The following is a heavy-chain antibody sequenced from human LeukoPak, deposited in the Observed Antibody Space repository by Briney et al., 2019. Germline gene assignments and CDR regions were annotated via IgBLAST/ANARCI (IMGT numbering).Heavy chain of an antibody. CDR1: GFTFNDYA. Sequence: GRSLRLSCAASGFTFNDYAMHWVRQAPGKGLEWVSGISWNSDTTSYADSLEGRFTISRDNAKNSLYLQMNSLRAEDTAVYYCAKGVALPGKIGYFDYWGQGTLVTVSS. CDR3: AKGVALPGKIGYFDY. V-gene: IGHV3-9*01. D-gene: IGHD6-19*01. J-gene: IGHJ4*02. CDR2: ISWNSDTT.